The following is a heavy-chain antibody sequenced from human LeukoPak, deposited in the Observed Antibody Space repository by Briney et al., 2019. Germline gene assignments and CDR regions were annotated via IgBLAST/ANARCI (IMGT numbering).Heavy chain of an antibody. D-gene: IGHD5-12*01. Sequence: SETLSLTCTVTGGSISSSSYYWGWIRQPPGTGLEWIGSIYYSGSTYYNPSLKSRLTISVDTSKNQFSLKLSSVTAADTAVYYCARLDIVATIFDYWGQGTLVTVSS. V-gene: IGHV4-39*01. CDR3: ARLDIVATIFDY. CDR1: GGSISSSSYY. CDR2: IYYSGST. J-gene: IGHJ4*02.